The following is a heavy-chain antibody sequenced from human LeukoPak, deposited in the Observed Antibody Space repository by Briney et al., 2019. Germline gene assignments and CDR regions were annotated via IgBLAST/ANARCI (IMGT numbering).Heavy chain of an antibody. CDR2: ISSSSSYI. CDR3: ARVGSSGYFVLDAFDI. CDR1: GFTFSSYS. D-gene: IGHD3-22*01. J-gene: IGHJ3*02. V-gene: IGHV3-21*01. Sequence: GGSLRLSCAASGFTFSSYSMNWVRQAPGKGLEWVSSISSSSSYIYYADSVKGRFTISRDNAKNSLYLQMNSLRAEDTAVYYCARVGSSGYFVLDAFDIWGQGTMVIVSS.